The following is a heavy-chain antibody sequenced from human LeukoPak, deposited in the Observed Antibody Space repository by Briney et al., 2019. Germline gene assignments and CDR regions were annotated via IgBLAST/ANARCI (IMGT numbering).Heavy chain of an antibody. J-gene: IGHJ4*02. CDR1: GFTFSSYT. V-gene: IGHV3-21*01. CDR3: ARAGYYGSGSYYFDY. Sequence: GGSLRLSCAASGFTFSSYTINWVRQAPGKGLEWVSSISSSGSYIYYADSVKGRFTISRDNAKNSLYLQMNSLRAEDTAVYYCARAGYYGSGSYYFDYWGQGTLVTVSS. CDR2: ISSSGSYI. D-gene: IGHD3-10*01.